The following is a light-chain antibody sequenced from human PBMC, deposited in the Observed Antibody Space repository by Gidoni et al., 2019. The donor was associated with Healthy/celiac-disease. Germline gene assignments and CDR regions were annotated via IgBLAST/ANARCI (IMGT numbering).Light chain of an antibody. J-gene: IGKJ1*01. V-gene: IGKV1-27*01. CDR2: AAS. Sequence: IQITQSPSSLSASVGDRVTITCRASQGIRNYLAWYQQKPGKVPKLLIYAASTLQSGVPSRFSGSGSGTDFTLTISSLQPEDVATYYCQKYNSATRTVGQGTKVEIK. CDR1: QGIRNY. CDR3: QKYNSATRT.